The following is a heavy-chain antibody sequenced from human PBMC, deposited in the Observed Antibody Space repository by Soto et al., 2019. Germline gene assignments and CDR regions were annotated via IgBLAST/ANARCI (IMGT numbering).Heavy chain of an antibody. Sequence: QVQLVESGGGVVQPGRSLRLSCAASGFTFSSYGMHWVRQAPGKGLEWVAVIWYDGSNKYYADSVKVRFTISRDNSKNTLYLQMNSLRAEDTVVYYCARDVNYYYYGMDVWGQGTTVTVSS. V-gene: IGHV3-33*01. CDR3: ARDVNYYYYGMDV. J-gene: IGHJ6*02. CDR2: IWYDGSNK. CDR1: GFTFSSYG.